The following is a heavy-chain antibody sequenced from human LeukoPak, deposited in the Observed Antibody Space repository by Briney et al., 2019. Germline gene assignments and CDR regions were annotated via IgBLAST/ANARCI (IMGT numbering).Heavy chain of an antibody. CDR3: AGGGHCSSTSCYRHSWFDP. CDR1: GFTFSSYA. V-gene: IGHV3-23*01. Sequence: PGGSLRLSCAASGFTFSSYAMSWVRQAPGKGLEWVSAISGSGGSTYYADSVMGRFTISRDNSKNTLYLQMNSLRAEDTAVYYCAGGGHCSSTSCYRHSWFDPWGQGTLVTVSS. CDR2: ISGSGGST. D-gene: IGHD2-2*02. J-gene: IGHJ5*02.